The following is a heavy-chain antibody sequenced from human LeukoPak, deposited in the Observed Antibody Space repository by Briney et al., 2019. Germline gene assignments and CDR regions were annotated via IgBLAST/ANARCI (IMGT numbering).Heavy chain of an antibody. J-gene: IGHJ5*02. CDR3: ARDEYSSSSWFDP. CDR1: GGTFSSYA. Sequence: GASVEVSCKASGGTFSSYAISWVRQAPGQGLEWMGGIIPIFGTANYAQKFQGRVTITADESTSTAYMELSSLRSEDTAVYYCARDEYSSSSWFDPWGQGTLVTVSS. D-gene: IGHD6-6*01. V-gene: IGHV1-69*13. CDR2: IIPIFGTA.